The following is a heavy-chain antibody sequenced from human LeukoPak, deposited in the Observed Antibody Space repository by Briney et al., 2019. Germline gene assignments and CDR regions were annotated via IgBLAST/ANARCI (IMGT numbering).Heavy chain of an antibody. CDR3: ERDEGYCSSTRCYTFWFDP. Sequence: AASVKVSCKASGGTVSSYTISWVRQAPGQGLEWMGRIIPILGIANYAQKFQGRVTITADKYKSTAYMELSSLRSEDTAVYYCERDEGYCSSTRCYTFWFDPWGQGTLVTVSS. D-gene: IGHD2-2*02. CDR1: GGTVSSYT. V-gene: IGHV1-69*04. CDR2: IIPILGIA. J-gene: IGHJ5*02.